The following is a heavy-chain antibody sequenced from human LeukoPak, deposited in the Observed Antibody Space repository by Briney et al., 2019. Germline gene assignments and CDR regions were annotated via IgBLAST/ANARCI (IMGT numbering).Heavy chain of an antibody. CDR3: ARDKDTAMVAIDY. D-gene: IGHD5-18*01. CDR2: ISSSSSYI. V-gene: IGHV3-21*01. CDR1: GFTFSSYS. J-gene: IGHJ4*02. Sequence: GGSLRLSCAASGFTFSSYSMNWVRQAPGKGLEWVSSISSSSSYIYYADSVKGRFTISRDNAKNSLYLQMNSLRAEDTAVYYCARDKDTAMVAIDYWGQGTLVTVSS.